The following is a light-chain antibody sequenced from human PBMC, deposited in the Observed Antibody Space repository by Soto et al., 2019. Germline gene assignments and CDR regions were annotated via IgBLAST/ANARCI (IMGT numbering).Light chain of an antibody. J-gene: IGKJ1*01. Sequence: EIVLTQSPRTLSLSPGERATFSCRASQSVRSTFLAWYQQKPGQAPRLLIYGASNRATGIPDRFSGSGSGTDFTLTITRLEPEDFAMYYCQRYDSFRTFGQGTKVDI. V-gene: IGKV3-20*01. CDR1: QSVRSTF. CDR2: GAS. CDR3: QRYDSFRT.